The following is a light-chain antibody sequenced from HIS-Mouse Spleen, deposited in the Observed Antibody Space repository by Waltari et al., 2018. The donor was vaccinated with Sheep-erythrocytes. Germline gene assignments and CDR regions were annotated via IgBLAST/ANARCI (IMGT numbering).Light chain of an antibody. CDR2: EGS. V-gene: IGLV2-23*01. CDR3: CSYAGSSTLWV. CDR1: SSDVGSYNL. J-gene: IGLJ3*02. Sequence: QSALTQPASVSGSPGQSITISCTGTSSDVGSYNLVSWYQQHPGKAPKLMIYEGSKRPSGVSHRFSGSKSGKTASLTISGLQAEDEADYYCCSYAGSSTLWVFGGGTKLTVL.